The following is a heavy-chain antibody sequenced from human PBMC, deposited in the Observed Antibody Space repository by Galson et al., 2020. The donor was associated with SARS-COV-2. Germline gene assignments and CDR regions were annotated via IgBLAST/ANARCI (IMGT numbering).Heavy chain of an antibody. J-gene: IGHJ2*01. D-gene: IGHD2-21*02. CDR2: IRSKAYGGTT. CDR3: TRAGAVYCGGDCYTLRHWYFDL. V-gene: IGHV3-49*03. Sequence: GGSLRLSCTASGFTFGDYAMSWFRQAPGKGLEWVGFIRSKAYGGTTEYAASVKGRFTISRDDSKSIAYLQMNSLKTEDTAVYYCTRAGAVYCGGDCYTLRHWYFDLWGRGTLVTVSS. CDR1: GFTFGDYA.